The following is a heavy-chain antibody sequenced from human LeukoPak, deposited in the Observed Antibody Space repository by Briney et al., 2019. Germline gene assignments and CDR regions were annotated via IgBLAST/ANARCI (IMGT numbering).Heavy chain of an antibody. CDR3: ARYGSGSYYKTFDY. J-gene: IGHJ4*02. D-gene: IGHD3-10*01. CDR2: ITSSSTI. Sequence: GGSLRLSCAASGFTFSSYTMNWVRQAPGKGLEWVSFITSSSTIYYADSVKGRFTISRDNAKNSLYLQMNSLRAEDTAVYYCARYGSGSYYKTFDYWGQGTLVTVSS. CDR1: GFTFSSYT. V-gene: IGHV3-48*04.